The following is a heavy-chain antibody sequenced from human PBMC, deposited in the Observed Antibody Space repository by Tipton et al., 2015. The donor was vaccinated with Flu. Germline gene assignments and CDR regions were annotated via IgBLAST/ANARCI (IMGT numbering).Heavy chain of an antibody. J-gene: IGHJ3*02. CDR3: ARWSNYEAFDI. Sequence: QLVQSGAEVKKPGSSVKVSCKASGGTFSSYAISWVRQAPGQGLEWMGRIIPILGIANYAQKFQGRVTITADKSTSTAYMELSSLRSEEPAVYYCARWSNYEAFDIWGQGTMVTVSS. D-gene: IGHD4-11*01. V-gene: IGHV1-69*09. CDR1: GGTFSSYA. CDR2: IIPILGIA.